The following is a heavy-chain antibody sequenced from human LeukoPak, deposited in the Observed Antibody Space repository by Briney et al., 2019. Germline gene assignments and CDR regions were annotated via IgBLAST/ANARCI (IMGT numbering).Heavy chain of an antibody. CDR2: IYYTGTT. J-gene: IGHJ4*02. D-gene: IGHD3-16*01. CDR3: ASAPRQGSIGGLDY. V-gene: IGHV4-39*02. Sequence: SETLSLTCTVSGGSISSSTYYWGWIRQPPGQGLEWIGAIYYTGTTYYNPSLRSRVTISVDTSKNHFSLNLSFVTPADTALYYCASAPRQGSIGGLDYWGQGTLVTVSS. CDR1: GGSISSSTYY.